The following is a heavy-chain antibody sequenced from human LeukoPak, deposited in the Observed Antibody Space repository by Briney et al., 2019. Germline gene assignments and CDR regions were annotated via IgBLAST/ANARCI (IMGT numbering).Heavy chain of an antibody. J-gene: IGHJ5*02. D-gene: IGHD4-11*01. CDR3: ARADYYNWFDP. CDR1: GGSISSGDYY. Sequence: SQTLSLTCTVSGGSISSGDYYWSWIRQPPGKGLEWIGYVYYRGSTYYNPTLTSRVTISVDTSKNQFSLKLSSVTAADTAVYYCARADYYNWFDPWGQGTLVTVSS. V-gene: IGHV4-30-4*01. CDR2: VYYRGST.